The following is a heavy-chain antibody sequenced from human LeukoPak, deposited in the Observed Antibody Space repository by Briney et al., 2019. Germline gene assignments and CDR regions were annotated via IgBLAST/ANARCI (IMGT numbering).Heavy chain of an antibody. CDR1: GYTFTSYG. V-gene: IGHV1-2*02. J-gene: IGHJ4*02. CDR2: INPNSGDT. D-gene: IGHD6-6*01. CDR3: ASGPSDLGSSSQY. Sequence: ASVKVSCKASGYTFTSYGISWVRQAPGQGLEWMGWINPNSGDTNYAQKFQGRVTMTRDTSISTAYMDLTRLRSDDTAVYFCASGPSDLGSSSQYWGQGTLVTVSS.